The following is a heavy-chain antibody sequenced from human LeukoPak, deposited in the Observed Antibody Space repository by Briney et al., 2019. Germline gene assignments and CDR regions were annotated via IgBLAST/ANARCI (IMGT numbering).Heavy chain of an antibody. Sequence: TGGSLRLSCAASGFTFSSYSMNWLRQAPGKGLEWLSYISGITSIIHYTDSVKGRFTISRDNAKNPLYLEMNSLRAEDTAVYYCARVGQVGDNNWFESWGQGTLVTVSS. J-gene: IGHJ5*01. V-gene: IGHV3-48*04. CDR3: ARVGQVGDNNWFES. D-gene: IGHD1-26*01. CDR2: ISGITSII. CDR1: GFTFSSYS.